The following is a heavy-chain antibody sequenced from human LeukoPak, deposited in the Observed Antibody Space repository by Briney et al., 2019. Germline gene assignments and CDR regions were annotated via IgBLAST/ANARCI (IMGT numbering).Heavy chain of an antibody. J-gene: IGHJ4*02. Sequence: PGGSLRLSCAASGFTFSGYAMGWVRQAPGKGLEWVSGISGPGGSTFYADSVKGRFTISRDNSKNTLYLEMNSLRPEDTAVYYCAKGDSSGWSYIRFHYWGQGSLVTVSS. CDR3: AKGDSSGWSYIRFHY. CDR1: GFTFSGYA. V-gene: IGHV3-23*01. CDR2: ISGPGGST. D-gene: IGHD6-19*01.